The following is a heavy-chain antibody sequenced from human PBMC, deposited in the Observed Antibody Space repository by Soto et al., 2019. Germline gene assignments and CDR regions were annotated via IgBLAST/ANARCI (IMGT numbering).Heavy chain of an antibody. CDR1: GGTFSSYT. V-gene: IGHV1-69*04. J-gene: IGHJ4*02. CDR3: ARDAFRVRYFDWLLPFDY. CDR2: IIPILGIA. D-gene: IGHD3-9*01. Sequence: SVKVSCKASGGTFSSYTISWVRQAPGQGLEWMGRIIPILGIANYAQKFQGRVTITADKSTSTAYMELSSLRSEDTAVYYCARDAFRVRYFDWLLPFDYWGQGTLVTVS.